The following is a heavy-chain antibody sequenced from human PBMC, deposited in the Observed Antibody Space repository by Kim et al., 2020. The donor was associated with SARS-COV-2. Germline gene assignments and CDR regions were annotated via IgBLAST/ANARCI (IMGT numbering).Heavy chain of an antibody. J-gene: IGHJ6*02. Sequence: GGSLRLSCAASGFTVSSNYMSWVRQAPGKGLEWVSVIYSGGSTYYADSVKGRFTISIDNSKNTLYLQMNSLRAEDTAVYYCARDGRYYGSGSYQDRGGYYYYGMDVWGQGTTVTVSS. CDR1: GFTVSSNY. CDR3: ARDGRYYGSGSYQDRGGYYYYGMDV. CDR2: IYSGGST. V-gene: IGHV3-53*01. D-gene: IGHD3-10*01.